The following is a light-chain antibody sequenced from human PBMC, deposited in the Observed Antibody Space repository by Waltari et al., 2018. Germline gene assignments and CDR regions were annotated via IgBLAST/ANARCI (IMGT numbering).Light chain of an antibody. CDR3: STYAGSNNLV. CDR2: EVT. J-gene: IGLJ2*01. Sequence: QSALTQPPSASGSPGQSVTISCTGTNSDVGGYNSVSWYQQPPGKAPKLIISEVTKRPSGVPVRASGSKSGNTASLTGSGLQAEDEAAYYCSTYAGSNNLVFGGGTKLTVL. V-gene: IGLV2-8*01. CDR1: NSDVGGYNS.